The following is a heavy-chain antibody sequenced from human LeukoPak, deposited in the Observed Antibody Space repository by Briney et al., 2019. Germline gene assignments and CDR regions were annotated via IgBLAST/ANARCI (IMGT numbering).Heavy chain of an antibody. V-gene: IGHV1-18*01. CDR1: GYTFTTYG. Sequence: ASVKVSCKASGYTFTTYGISWVRQAPGQGLEWMGWISAYNGNTNYAQKLQGRVTMTTDTSTRTAYMELRSLRYDDTAVYYCASGGGYCSGGSCPGPDAFDIWGQGTMVTVSS. CDR3: ASGGGYCSGGSCPGPDAFDI. D-gene: IGHD2-15*01. CDR2: ISAYNGNT. J-gene: IGHJ3*02.